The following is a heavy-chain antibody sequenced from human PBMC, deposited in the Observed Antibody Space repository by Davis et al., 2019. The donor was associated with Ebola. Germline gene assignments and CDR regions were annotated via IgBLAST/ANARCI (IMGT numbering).Heavy chain of an antibody. D-gene: IGHD6-13*01. CDR3: ARGDSSTWRLGFAFDV. V-gene: IGHV3-13*05. CDR2: IGTDGDP. J-gene: IGHJ3*01. Sequence: GESLKIPCVASGFTFSSYDMQWVRQTAGEGLEWVSSIGTDGDPHYADSAKGRFTITRENAKNSLYLQMNYLNAGDTALYYCARGDSSTWRLGFAFDVWGQGTVVTVSS. CDR1: GFTFSSYD.